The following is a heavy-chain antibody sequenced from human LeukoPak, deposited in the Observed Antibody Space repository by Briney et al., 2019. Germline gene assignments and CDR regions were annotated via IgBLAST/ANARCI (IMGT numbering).Heavy chain of an antibody. CDR1: GFSFSNYW. CDR2: IKEDGSEK. D-gene: IGHD3-22*01. V-gene: IGHV3-7*01. CDR3: ASWLQYYDSSGYYPTGDDY. Sequence: GGSLRLSCAASGFSFSNYWMSWVRQAPGKGLEWVANIKEDGSEKNYVDSVKGRFTISRDNANNSLCLQMNSLRAEDTAVYYCASWLQYYDSSGYYPTGDDYWGQGTLVTVSS. J-gene: IGHJ4*02.